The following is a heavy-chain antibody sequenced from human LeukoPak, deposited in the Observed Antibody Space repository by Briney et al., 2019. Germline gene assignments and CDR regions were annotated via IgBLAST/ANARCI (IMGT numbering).Heavy chain of an antibody. J-gene: IGHJ5*02. Sequence: GESLKISCKGSGYSFTSYWIGWARQMPGKGLEWMGIIYPGDSDTRYSPSFQGQVTISADKPISTAYLQWSSLKASDTAMYYCARGGIAVANSNWFDPWGQGTLVTVSS. CDR3: ARGGIAVANSNWFDP. CDR1: GYSFTSYW. V-gene: IGHV5-51*04. D-gene: IGHD6-19*01. CDR2: IYPGDSDT.